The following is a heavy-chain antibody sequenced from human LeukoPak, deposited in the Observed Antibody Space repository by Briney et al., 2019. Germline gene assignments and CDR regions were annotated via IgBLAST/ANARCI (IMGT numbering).Heavy chain of an antibody. V-gene: IGHV3-23*01. J-gene: IGHJ4*02. D-gene: IGHD1-26*01. CDR1: GFTFNSYA. Sequence: GGSLRLSCAASGFTFNSYAMSWVRQAPGKGLEWVSSISGSGGDTYYADSVRGRFTISRDNSKNTLYLLMNSLRAEDTAVYYCAKLNWRELLSDDLDCWGQGTLVTVSS. CDR3: AKLNWRELLSDDLDC. CDR2: ISGSGGDT.